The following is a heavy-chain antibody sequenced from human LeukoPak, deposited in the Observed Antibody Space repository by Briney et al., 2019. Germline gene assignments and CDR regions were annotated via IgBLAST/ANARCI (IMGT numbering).Heavy chain of an antibody. Sequence: GGSLRLSCAASGFTVSSNYMSWVRQAPGKGLEWVSVIYSGGSTYYADSEKGRFTISRDNSKNTLYLQMNSLRAEDTAVYYCAREYCSGGSCYSSLDAFDIWGQGTMVTVSS. CDR3: AREYCSGGSCYSSLDAFDI. CDR2: IYSGGST. CDR1: GFTVSSNY. J-gene: IGHJ3*02. V-gene: IGHV3-53*01. D-gene: IGHD2-15*01.